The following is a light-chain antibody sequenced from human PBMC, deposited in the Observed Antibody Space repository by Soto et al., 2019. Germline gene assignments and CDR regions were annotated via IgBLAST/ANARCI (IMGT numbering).Light chain of an antibody. CDR2: DVS. Sequence: QSVLTQPASVSGSPGQSITISCTGTSSDVGNYNLVSWYQQHPGKAPKLMIYDVSKRPSGVSNRFSGSKSGNTASLTISGLQADDEADYYCCSYAGDSYVFGTGTKVT. J-gene: IGLJ1*01. CDR3: CSYAGDSYV. CDR1: SSDVGNYNL. V-gene: IGLV2-23*02.